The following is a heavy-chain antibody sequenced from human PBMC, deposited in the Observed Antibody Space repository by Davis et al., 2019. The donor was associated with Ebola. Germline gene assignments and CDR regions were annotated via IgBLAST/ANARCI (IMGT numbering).Heavy chain of an antibody. Sequence: GESLKISCAASGFTFSSYAMSWVRQAPGKGLEWVSAISSSGGSTYYADSVKGRFTISRDNSKNTLYLQMNSLRAEDTAVYYARAVGATTVDYFDCWGRGTRVTVSS. CDR3: RAVGATTVDYFDC. D-gene: IGHD1-26*01. CDR2: ISSSGGST. J-gene: IGHJ4*02. V-gene: IGHV3-23*01. CDR1: GFTFSSYA.